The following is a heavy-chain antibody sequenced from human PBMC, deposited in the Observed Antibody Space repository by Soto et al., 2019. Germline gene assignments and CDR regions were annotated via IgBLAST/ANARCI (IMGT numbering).Heavy chain of an antibody. CDR1: GFTFSSYG. Sequence: QVQLVESGGGVVQPGRSLRLSCAASGFTFSSYGMHWVRQAPGKGLEWVAVIWYDGSKKYYADSGKGRFTISRENSKNTLYLQMNSLRAEDTAVYYCARGRRGYCSSTSCYGGGDAFDIWGQGTMVTVSS. D-gene: IGHD2-2*01. J-gene: IGHJ3*02. CDR2: IWYDGSKK. CDR3: ARGRRGYCSSTSCYGGGDAFDI. V-gene: IGHV3-33*01.